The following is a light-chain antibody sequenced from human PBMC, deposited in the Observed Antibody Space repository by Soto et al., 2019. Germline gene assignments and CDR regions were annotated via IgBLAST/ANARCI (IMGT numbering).Light chain of an antibody. CDR1: QSMRTY. Sequence: DIQMTQSPASLSASVVSRVTITCRASQSMRTYLNWYQQKPGKAPNLLIHAASSLQSGVPSRFSGSGSGTDFTLTISSLQPEDFATYYCQQSYSTPWTFGQGTKVDIK. V-gene: IGKV1-39*01. J-gene: IGKJ1*01. CDR2: AAS. CDR3: QQSYSTPWT.